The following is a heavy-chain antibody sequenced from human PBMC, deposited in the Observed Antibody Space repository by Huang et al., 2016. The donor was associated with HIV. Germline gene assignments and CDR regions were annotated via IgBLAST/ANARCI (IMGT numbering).Heavy chain of an antibody. CDR1: GFTFSSYW. Sequence: EVQLVESGGGLVQPGGSLRLSCTASGFTFSSYWMSWVRQAPGKGMEWVANIKQDGSEKYYVDSVKGLFSISRDNAKNSLYLQMNSLRAEDTAVYYCARRLRYYYGSGRTSGYFDYWGQGTLVTVSS. CDR3: ARRLRYYYGSGRTSGYFDY. V-gene: IGHV3-7*01. CDR2: IKQDGSEK. D-gene: IGHD3-10*01. J-gene: IGHJ4*02.